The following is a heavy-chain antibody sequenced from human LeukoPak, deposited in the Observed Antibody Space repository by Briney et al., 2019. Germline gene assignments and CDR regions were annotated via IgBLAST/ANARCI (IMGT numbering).Heavy chain of an antibody. CDR3: ATPMTNIVGAKDYFDY. CDR1: GYTLTELS. V-gene: IGHV1-24*01. J-gene: IGHJ4*02. CDR2: FDPEDGET. D-gene: IGHD1-26*01. Sequence: ASVKVSCKVSGYTLTELSLHWVRQAPGKGLEWMGGFDPEDGETIYAQKFQGRVTMTEDTSTDTAYMELSSLRSEDTAVYYCATPMTNIVGAKDYFDYWGQGTLVTVSS.